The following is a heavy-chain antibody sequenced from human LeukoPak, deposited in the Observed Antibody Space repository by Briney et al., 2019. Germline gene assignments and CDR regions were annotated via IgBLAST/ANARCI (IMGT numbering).Heavy chain of an antibody. CDR3: AKSMVRGYYYYYYMDV. J-gene: IGHJ6*03. D-gene: IGHD3-10*01. V-gene: IGHV3-48*03. CDR1: VFTFSSYE. CDR2: ISSSGSTI. Sequence: GGALRLSCAASVFTFSSYEMNWVRQAPGKGLEWVSYISSSGSTIYYADSVEGRFTISRDNAKNSLYLQMNSLRAEDTAVYYCAKSMVRGYYYYYYMDVWGKGTTVTVSS.